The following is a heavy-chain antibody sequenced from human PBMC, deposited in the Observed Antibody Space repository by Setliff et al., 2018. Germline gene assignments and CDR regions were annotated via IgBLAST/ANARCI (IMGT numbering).Heavy chain of an antibody. V-gene: IGHV4-4*08. CDR1: GGSISRYH. CDR2: IYTRGST. CDR3: LRIRLVPHGHS. D-gene: IGHD2-15*01. J-gene: IGHJ4*02. Sequence: SETLSLTCTVSGGSISRYHWSWIRQPVGKGLEWIGHIYTRGSTNYNPSLRTRVSISVDTSKNHFSLRLSSVTAADTAVYYCLRIRLVPHGHSWGQGTLVTVSS.